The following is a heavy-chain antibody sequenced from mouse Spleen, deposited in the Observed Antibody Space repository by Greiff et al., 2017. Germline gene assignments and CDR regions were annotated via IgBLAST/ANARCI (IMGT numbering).Heavy chain of an antibody. CDR1: GYTFTSYW. V-gene: IGHV1-62-3*01. CDR2: IDPNSGGT. D-gene: IGHD2-4*01. CDR3: ARGDTYDYDEGAFAY. Sequence: QVQLKESGAELVKPGASVKLSCKASGYTFTSYWMHWVKQRPGRGLEWIGRIDPNSGGTKYNEKFKSKATLTVDKPSSTAYMQLSSLTSEDSAVYYCARGDTYDYDEGAFAYWGQGTLVTVSA. J-gene: IGHJ3*01.